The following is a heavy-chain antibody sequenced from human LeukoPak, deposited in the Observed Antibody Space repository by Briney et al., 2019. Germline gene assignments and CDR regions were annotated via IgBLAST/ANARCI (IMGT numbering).Heavy chain of an antibody. J-gene: IGHJ4*02. CDR1: GFTFSSYA. CDR3: ARESSAMIVDY. CDR2: ISGSGGST. V-gene: IGHV3-23*01. D-gene: IGHD3-22*01. Sequence: GGSLRLSCAASGFTFSSYAMSWVRQAPGKGLEWVSAISGSGGSTYYADSVKGRFTISRDNAKNSLYLQMNSLRAEDTAVYYCARESSAMIVDYWGQGTLVTVSS.